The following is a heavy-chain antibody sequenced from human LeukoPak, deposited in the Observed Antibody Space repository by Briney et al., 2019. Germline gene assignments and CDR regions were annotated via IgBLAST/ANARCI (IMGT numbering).Heavy chain of an antibody. V-gene: IGHV4-39*07. Sequence: PSETLSLTCAVSGGSISSYYWSWIRQPPGKGLEWIGSIYYSGSTYYNPSLKSRVTISVDTSKNQFSLKLSSVTAADTAVYYCAREFKVGATKGAFDIWGQGTMVTVSS. CDR1: GGSISSYY. J-gene: IGHJ3*02. CDR2: IYYSGST. D-gene: IGHD1-26*01. CDR3: AREFKVGATKGAFDI.